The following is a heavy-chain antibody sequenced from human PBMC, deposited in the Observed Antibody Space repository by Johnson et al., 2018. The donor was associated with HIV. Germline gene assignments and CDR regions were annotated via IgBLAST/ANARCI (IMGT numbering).Heavy chain of an antibody. Sequence: VQLVESGGGLVQPGGSLRLSCAASGFTFSSYWMSWVRQAPGKGLEWVANIKQDGSEKYYVDSVKGRFTISRDNAKNSLYLQMNSLRAEDTAVYYCAREGLQDPAWDAFDIWGQGTMVTVSS. CDR3: AREGLQDPAWDAFDI. V-gene: IGHV3-7*01. CDR2: IKQDGSEK. CDR1: GFTFSSYW. J-gene: IGHJ3*02.